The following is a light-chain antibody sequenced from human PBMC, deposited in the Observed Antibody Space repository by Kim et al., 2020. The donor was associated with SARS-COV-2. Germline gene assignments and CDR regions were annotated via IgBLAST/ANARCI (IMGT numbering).Light chain of an antibody. V-gene: IGKV3-20*01. Sequence: PGDSATLSWRASQSVKRSYLAWYEQKPGQAPRLLIYGASSSATGIPDRFSGSGCGTDFTLTISRLGREDFAVYYCQLYGSSPWTFGQGNKVDIK. J-gene: IGKJ1*01. CDR1: QSVKRSY. CDR2: GAS. CDR3: QLYGSSPWT.